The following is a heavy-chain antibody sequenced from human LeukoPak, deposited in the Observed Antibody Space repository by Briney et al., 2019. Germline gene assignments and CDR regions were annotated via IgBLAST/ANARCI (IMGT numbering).Heavy chain of an antibody. V-gene: IGHV1-2*06. D-gene: IGHD3-16*02. Sequence: ASVKVSCKASGYTFTGYYMHWVRQAPGQGLEWMGRINPNSGGTNYAQKFQGRVTVTRDTSISTAYMELSRLRSDDTAVYYCARELYDYVWGSYRYYFDYWGQGTLVTVSS. CDR2: INPNSGGT. CDR3: ARELYDYVWGSYRYYFDY. J-gene: IGHJ4*02. CDR1: GYTFTGYY.